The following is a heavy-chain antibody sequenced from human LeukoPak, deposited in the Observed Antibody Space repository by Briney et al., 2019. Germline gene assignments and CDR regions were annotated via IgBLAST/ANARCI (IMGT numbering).Heavy chain of an antibody. CDR2: IKQDGSEK. Sequence: PGGSLRLSCAASGFTFSSYWMSWVRQAPGKRLEWVANIKQDGSEKYYVDSVKGRFTISRDNAKNSLYLQMNSLRAEDTAVYYCARDQGYYDSSGYDYFDYWGQGTLVTVSS. J-gene: IGHJ4*02. D-gene: IGHD3-22*01. V-gene: IGHV3-7*03. CDR3: ARDQGYYDSSGYDYFDY. CDR1: GFTFSSYW.